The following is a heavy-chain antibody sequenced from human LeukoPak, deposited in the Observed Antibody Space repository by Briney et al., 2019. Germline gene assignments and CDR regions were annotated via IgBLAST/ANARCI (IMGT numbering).Heavy chain of an antibody. V-gene: IGHV3-21*01. CDR1: GFTFSSYS. J-gene: IGHJ3*02. D-gene: IGHD6-13*01. CDR3: AREKQQLESPDAFDI. CDR2: ISSSSSYI. Sequence: PGGSLRLSCAASGFTFSSYSMNWVRQAPGKGLEWVSSISSSSSYIYYADSVKGRFTISRDNAKNSLYLQMNSLRAEDTAVYYCAREKQQLESPDAFDIWGQGTMVTVSS.